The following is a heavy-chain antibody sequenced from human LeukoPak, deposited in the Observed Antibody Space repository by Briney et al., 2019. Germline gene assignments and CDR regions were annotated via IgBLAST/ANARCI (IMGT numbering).Heavy chain of an antibody. J-gene: IGHJ4*02. CDR1: GDSISGYF. D-gene: IGHD5-18*01. CDR3: ARRGYSYGYFDY. V-gene: IGHV4-59*01. Sequence: SETLSLTCTVSGDSISGYFWSWIRQTPGKGLEWIGYIHYSGATNYNPSLKSRVTISVDTSKNQFSLKLSSVTAADTAVYYCARRGYSYGYFDYWGQGTLVTVSS. CDR2: IHYSGAT.